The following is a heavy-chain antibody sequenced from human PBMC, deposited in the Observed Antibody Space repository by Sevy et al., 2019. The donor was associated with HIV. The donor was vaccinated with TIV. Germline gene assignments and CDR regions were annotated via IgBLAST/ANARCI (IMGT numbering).Heavy chain of an antibody. J-gene: IGHJ4*01. V-gene: IGHV3-48*03. D-gene: IGHD3-9*01. CDR2: ISTSGSTI. CDR1: GFTFSNYE. Sequence: GGSLRLSCAASGFTFSNYEMNWVRQAPGKGLEWVSYISTSGSTIYYADSVKGRLTISRDNAKNSLYLQMNSLRAEDTAFYYCARSDVNTWLRFHYWGQGTLVTVSS. CDR3: ARSDVNTWLRFHY.